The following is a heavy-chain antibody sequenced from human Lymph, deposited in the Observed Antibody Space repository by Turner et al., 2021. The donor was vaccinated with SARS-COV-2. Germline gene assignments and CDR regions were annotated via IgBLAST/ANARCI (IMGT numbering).Heavy chain of an antibody. J-gene: IGHJ4*02. CDR1: DFIVSSNY. D-gene: IGHD4-17*01. Sequence: EVQLVESGGGLIQPGGSLRLSFAASDFIVSSNYMTWVRQAPGKGLEWVSIIYSGGSTFYADSVKGRFTISRENYRNTLYLQMNSLRAEDTAVYYCARVLPYGDYFDYWGQGTLVTVSS. CDR3: ARVLPYGDYFDY. V-gene: IGHV3-53*01. CDR2: IYSGGST.